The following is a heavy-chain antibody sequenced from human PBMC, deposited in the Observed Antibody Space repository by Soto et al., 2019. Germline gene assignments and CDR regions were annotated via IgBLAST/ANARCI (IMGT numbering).Heavy chain of an antibody. CDR3: ARLDYGDYDRDY. CDR1: GGSFSGYY. Sequence: KPSETLSLTCAVYGGSFSGYYWTWIRQPPGTGLEWIGEINHSGSTNYNPSLKSRVTISVDTSKNQFSLKLSSVTAADTAVYYCARLDYGDYDRDYWGQGTLVTVSS. V-gene: IGHV4-34*01. D-gene: IGHD4-17*01. CDR2: INHSGST. J-gene: IGHJ4*02.